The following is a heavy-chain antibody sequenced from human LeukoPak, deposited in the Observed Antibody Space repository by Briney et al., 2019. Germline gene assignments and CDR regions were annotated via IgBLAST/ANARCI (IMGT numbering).Heavy chain of an antibody. D-gene: IGHD2-2*01. CDR3: ASTHCASPSCYSYYYSGLDV. Sequence: SQTLSLTCTVSGGSISSGTHYWNWIRQHPGQGLEWIGHIYNTGSAYYNPSLMSRVSISIDTSENQFSLKLSSVTAADTAVYYCASTHCASPSCYSYYYSGLDVWGQGTTVIVSS. J-gene: IGHJ6*02. CDR1: GGSISSGTHY. CDR2: IYNTGSA. V-gene: IGHV4-31*03.